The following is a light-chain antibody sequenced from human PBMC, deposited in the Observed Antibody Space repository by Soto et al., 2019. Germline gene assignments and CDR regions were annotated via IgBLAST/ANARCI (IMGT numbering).Light chain of an antibody. V-gene: IGKV1-5*03. Sequence: DIQMTQSPSTLSASVGDRVTITCRASQSISSWLAWYQQKPGKAPKLLIYKASSLESGVPSRFSGSGSGTEFNLTISSLQPDDFATYYCQQYNSYSPGITFAQGTRLEIK. CDR2: KAS. CDR3: QQYNSYSPGIT. CDR1: QSISSW. J-gene: IGKJ5*01.